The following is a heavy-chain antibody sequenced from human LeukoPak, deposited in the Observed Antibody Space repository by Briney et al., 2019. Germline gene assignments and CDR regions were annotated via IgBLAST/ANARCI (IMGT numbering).Heavy chain of an antibody. Sequence: GSLRLSCAASGFTFSSYGMHWVRQAPGKGLEWVAVISYDGSNKYYADSVKGRFTISRDNSKNTLYLQMNSLRAEDTAVYYCAKGRVRGVIRNNGYFDYWGQGTLVTVSS. CDR2: ISYDGSNK. CDR1: GFTFSSYG. J-gene: IGHJ4*02. D-gene: IGHD3-10*01. V-gene: IGHV3-30*18. CDR3: AKGRVRGVIRNNGYFDY.